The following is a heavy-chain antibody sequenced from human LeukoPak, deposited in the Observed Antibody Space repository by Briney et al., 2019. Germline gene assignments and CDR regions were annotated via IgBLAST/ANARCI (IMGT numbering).Heavy chain of an antibody. V-gene: IGHV3-21*01. CDR1: GFTFSSYS. CDR2: ISSSSYI. CDR3: ATGYSSSLDAFDI. Sequence: GGSLRLSCAASGFTFSSYSMNWVRQAPGKGLEWVSSISSSSYIYYADSVKGRFTISRDNAKNSLYLQMNSLRAEDTAVYYCATGYSSSLDAFDIWGQGTMVTVSS. J-gene: IGHJ3*02. D-gene: IGHD6-13*01.